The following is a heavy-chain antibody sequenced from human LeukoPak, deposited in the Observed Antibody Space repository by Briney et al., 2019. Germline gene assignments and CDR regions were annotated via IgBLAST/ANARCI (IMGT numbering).Heavy chain of an antibody. Sequence: GASVKVSCTASGGTFSSYAISWVRQAPGQGLEWMGGIIPIFGTANYAQKFQGRVTITADESTSTAYMELSSLRSEDTAVYYCASLTDIVVVDWFDPWGQGTLVTVSS. J-gene: IGHJ5*02. CDR3: ASLTDIVVVDWFDP. V-gene: IGHV1-69*13. D-gene: IGHD2-2*01. CDR1: GGTFSSYA. CDR2: IIPIFGTA.